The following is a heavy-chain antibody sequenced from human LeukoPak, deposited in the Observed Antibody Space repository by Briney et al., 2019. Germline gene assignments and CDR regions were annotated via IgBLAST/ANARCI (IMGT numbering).Heavy chain of an antibody. CDR1: GYTFTGYY. V-gene: IGHV1-69*13. J-gene: IGHJ4*02. Sequence: GASVKVSCKASGYTFTGYYMHWVRQAPGQGLECMGGIIPIFGTANYAQKFQGRVTITADESTSTAYMELSSLRYEDTAVYYCASGGDFLFDYWGQGTLVTVSS. CDR3: ASGGDFLFDY. D-gene: IGHD2-21*02. CDR2: IIPIFGTA.